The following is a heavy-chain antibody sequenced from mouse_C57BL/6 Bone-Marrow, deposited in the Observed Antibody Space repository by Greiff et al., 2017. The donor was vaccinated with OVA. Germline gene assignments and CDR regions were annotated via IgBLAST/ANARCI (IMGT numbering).Heavy chain of an antibody. V-gene: IGHV1-81*01. CDR2: IYPRSGNT. D-gene: IGHD1-1*01. J-gene: IGHJ2*01. Sequence: QVQLQQSGAELARPGASVKLSCKASGYTFTSYGISWVKQRTGQGLEWIGEIYPRSGNTYYNEKFKGKATLTADKSSSTAYMELRSLTSEDSAVYFCAREGAITTVVPYYYFDYWGQGTTLTVSS. CDR1: GYTFTSYG. CDR3: AREGAITTVVPYYYFDY.